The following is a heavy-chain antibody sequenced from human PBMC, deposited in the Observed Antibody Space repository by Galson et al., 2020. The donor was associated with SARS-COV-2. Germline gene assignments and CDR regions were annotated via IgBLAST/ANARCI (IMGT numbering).Heavy chain of an antibody. Sequence: SETLSLTCTVSGGSISSSTYYWGWIRQPPGTGLEWIGSIYYSASTYYNPSLKSRVTISVDTSKNQFSLKLSSVTAADTAVYYCARHLAYCSGGSWYHPPDYWGQGTLVTVSS. D-gene: IGHD2-15*01. CDR2: IYYSAST. V-gene: IGHV4-39*01. J-gene: IGHJ4*02. CDR1: GGSISSSTYY. CDR3: ARHLAYCSGGSWYHPPDY.